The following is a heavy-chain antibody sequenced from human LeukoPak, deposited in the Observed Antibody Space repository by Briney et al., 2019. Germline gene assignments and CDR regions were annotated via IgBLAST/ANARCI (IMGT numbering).Heavy chain of an antibody. CDR3: ARDLLGIAVAGPDLYYFDY. J-gene: IGHJ4*02. D-gene: IGHD6-19*01. V-gene: IGHV1-2*02. CDR2: INPNSGGT. Sequence: ASVKVSCKASGYTFTGYYIHWVRQAPGQGLEWMGWINPNSGGTNYAQKFQGRVTMTRDTSISTAYMELTRLTSDDTAVYYCARDLLGIAVAGPDLYYFDYWGQGTLVTVSS. CDR1: GYTFTGYY.